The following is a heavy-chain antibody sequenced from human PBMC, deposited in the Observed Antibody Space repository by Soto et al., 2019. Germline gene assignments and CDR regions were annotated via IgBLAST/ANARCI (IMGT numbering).Heavy chain of an antibody. V-gene: IGHV2-70*01. CDR3: ARILVEKGTHHFDY. Sequence: SGPTLVNPTQTLTLTCTFSGFSLSTSGMCVSWIRQPPGKALEWLALIDWDDDKYYSTSLKTRLTISKDTSKNQVVLTMTNMDPVDTATYYCARILVEKGTHHFDYWGQGTLVTVSS. CDR2: IDWDDDK. J-gene: IGHJ4*02. CDR1: GFSLSTSGMC. D-gene: IGHD1-1*01.